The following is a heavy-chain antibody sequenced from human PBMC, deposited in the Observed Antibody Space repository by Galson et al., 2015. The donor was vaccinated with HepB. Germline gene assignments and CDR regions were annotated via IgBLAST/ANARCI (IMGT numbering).Heavy chain of an antibody. D-gene: IGHD1-14*01. CDR2: IIPIFGTA. J-gene: IGHJ2*01. CDR3: ARPPLSNHNWYFDL. V-gene: IGHV1-69*13. Sequence: SVKVSCKASGGTFSSYAISWGRQAPGQGLEWMGGIIPIFGTANYAQKFQGRVTITADESTSTAYMELSSLRSEDTAVYYCARPPLSNHNWYFDLWGRGTLVAVSS. CDR1: GGTFSSYA.